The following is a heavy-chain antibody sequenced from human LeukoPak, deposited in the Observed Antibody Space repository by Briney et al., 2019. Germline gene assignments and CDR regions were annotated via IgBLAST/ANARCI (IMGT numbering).Heavy chain of an antibody. CDR1: GFTFSISS. D-gene: IGHD2-2*01. CDR2: ISSTSSYI. V-gene: IGHV3-21*01. J-gene: IGHJ4*02. CDR3: ARDLQGPVVPTAFGY. Sequence: GGSLRLSCAASGFTFSISSMNWVRQAPGKGLEWVSSISSTSSYIYYADSVKGRFTISRDNAKNSLYLQINSLRAEDTAVYYCARDLQGPVVPTAFGYWGQGTLVTVFS.